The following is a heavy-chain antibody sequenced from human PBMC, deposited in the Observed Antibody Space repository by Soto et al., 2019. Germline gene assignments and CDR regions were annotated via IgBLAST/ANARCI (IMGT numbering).Heavy chain of an antibody. V-gene: IGHV3-48*03. D-gene: IGHD3-22*01. CDR2: ISSSGSTI. CDR1: GFTFSSYE. J-gene: IGHJ3*02. CDR3: AREGHYYDSSGYQFGNDAFDI. Sequence: PGGSLRLSCAASGFTFSSYEMNWVRQAPGKGLEWVSYISSSGSTIYYADSVKGRFTISRDNAKNSLYLQMNSLRAEDTAVYYCAREGHYYDSSGYQFGNDAFDIWGQGSMVTV.